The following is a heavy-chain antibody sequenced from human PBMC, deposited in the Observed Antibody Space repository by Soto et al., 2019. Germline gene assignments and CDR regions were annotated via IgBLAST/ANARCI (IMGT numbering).Heavy chain of an antibody. CDR1: GGSFSGYY. D-gene: IGHD2-21*02. CDR3: ARADRTLVTSYSLDV. CDR2: INHSGTI. Sequence: KPSETLSLTCAVYGGSFSGYYLTWIRQPPGKGLEWIGEINHSGTINFNPSLKSRLTISLDTSKKHFSLKLSSVTDADTAAYYCARADRTLVTSYSLDVRGQGTTVTVYS. V-gene: IGHV4-34*01. J-gene: IGHJ6*02.